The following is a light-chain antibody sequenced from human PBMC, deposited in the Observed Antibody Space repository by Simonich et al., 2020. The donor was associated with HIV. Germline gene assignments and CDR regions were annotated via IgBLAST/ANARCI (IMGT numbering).Light chain of an antibody. J-gene: IGKJ4*01. CDR1: QSVLYSSNNKNY. Sequence: DIVMTQAPDSLVVSLGERATINCKSSQSVLYSSNNKNYLAWYKQKPGQPPKLLIYWASTRESGVPDRVSGSGSETDFTLIISSLQAEDVAVYYCQQYYSTPLTFGGGTKVEIK. V-gene: IGKV4-1*01. CDR3: QQYYSTPLT. CDR2: WAS.